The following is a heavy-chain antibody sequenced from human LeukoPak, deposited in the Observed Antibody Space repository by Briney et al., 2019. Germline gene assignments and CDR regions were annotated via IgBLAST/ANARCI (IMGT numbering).Heavy chain of an antibody. CDR1: SGSISSTAYY. D-gene: IGHD5/OR15-5a*01. V-gene: IGHV4-39*01. J-gene: IGHJ6*03. CDR2: IYYSETT. CDR3: ARQVSDYYYYYIDV. Sequence: SETLSLTCTVSSGSISSTAYYWDWIRQPPGKGLEWIGSIYYSETTYYNSSLKSRVTISLNTSKNQFSLRLTSVTAADTAVYYCARQVSDYYYYYIDVWGKGATVTVSS.